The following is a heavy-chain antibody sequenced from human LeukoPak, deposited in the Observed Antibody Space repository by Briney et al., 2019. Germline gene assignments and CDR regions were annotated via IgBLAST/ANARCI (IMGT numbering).Heavy chain of an antibody. CDR3: ARGYDSSEGFDY. CDR2: IYYSGST. V-gene: IGHV4-31*03. J-gene: IGHJ4*02. Sequence: PSQTLSLTCTVSGGSISSGGYYWSWIRQHPGKGLEWIGYIYYSGSTYYNPSLKSRVTISVDTSKNQFSLKLSSVTAADTAVYYCARGYDSSEGFDYWGQGTLATVSS. D-gene: IGHD3-22*01. CDR1: GGSISSGGYY.